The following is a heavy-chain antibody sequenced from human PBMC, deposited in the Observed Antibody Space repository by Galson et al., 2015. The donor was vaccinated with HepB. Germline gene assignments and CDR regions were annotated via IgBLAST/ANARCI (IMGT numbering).Heavy chain of an antibody. CDR3: ATGGPRWGGSTFDI. Sequence: SVKVSCKVSGYTLTELSMHWVRQAPGKGLEWTGGFDPEDGETIYAQKFQGRVTMTEDTSTDTAYMELSSLRSEDTAVYYCATGGPRWGGSTFDIWGQGTMVTVSS. CDR2: FDPEDGET. CDR1: GYTLTELS. V-gene: IGHV1-24*01. J-gene: IGHJ3*02. D-gene: IGHD4-23*01.